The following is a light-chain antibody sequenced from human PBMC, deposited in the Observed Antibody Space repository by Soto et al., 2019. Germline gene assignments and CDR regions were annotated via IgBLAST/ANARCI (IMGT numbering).Light chain of an antibody. V-gene: IGKV3-11*01. CDR1: QSVSSY. J-gene: IGKJ3*01. CDR2: DAS. Sequence: EIVLTQSPATLSLSPGERATLSCRASQSVSSYLAWYQQKPGQAPRLLIYDASNRATGIPARFSGSGSGTDFTLTISSLEPEDFAVYYCQQRSNWTLTFGPGTKVDIX. CDR3: QQRSNWTLT.